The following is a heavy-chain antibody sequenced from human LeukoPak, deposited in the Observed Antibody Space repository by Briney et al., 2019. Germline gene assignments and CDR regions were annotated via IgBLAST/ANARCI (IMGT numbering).Heavy chain of an antibody. V-gene: IGHV3-23*01. CDR3: AKDQVGVLPDAFDI. J-gene: IGHJ3*02. D-gene: IGHD1-26*01. Sequence: GGSLRLSCAASGFTFTSYAMTWVRQAPGRGLEWVSAISSNGGDTYYADSVKGRFTISRDNSQNTLYLRMNSLRAEDTAVYYCAKDQVGVLPDAFDIWGQGTMVTVSS. CDR1: GFTFTSYA. CDR2: ISSNGGDT.